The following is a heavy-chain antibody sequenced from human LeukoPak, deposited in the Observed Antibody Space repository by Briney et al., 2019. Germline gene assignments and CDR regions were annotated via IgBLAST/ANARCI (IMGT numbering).Heavy chain of an antibody. V-gene: IGHV1-2*06. CDR2: INPNSGGT. Sequence: ASVKVSCKASGYTFTSYGISWVRQAPGQGLEWMGRINPNSGGTNYAQKFQGRVTMTRDTSISTAYMELSRLRSDDTAVYYCARGMDTALNDYWGQGTLVTVSS. J-gene: IGHJ4*02. CDR3: ARGMDTALNDY. CDR1: GYTFTSYG. D-gene: IGHD5-18*01.